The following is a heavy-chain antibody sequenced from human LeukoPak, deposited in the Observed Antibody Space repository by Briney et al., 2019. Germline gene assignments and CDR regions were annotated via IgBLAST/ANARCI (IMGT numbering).Heavy chain of an antibody. D-gene: IGHD1-26*01. CDR1: GYTFTSYY. CDR3: ARARGSYFLAHDAFDI. Sequence: GESLKISCKGSGYTFTSYYLHWVRPAPGQGLEWMGIINPSGGSTSYAQKFQGRVTMTRDTSTSTVYMELSSLRSEDTAVYYCARARGSYFLAHDAFDIWGQGTMVTVSS. J-gene: IGHJ3*02. CDR2: INPSGGST. V-gene: IGHV1-46*01.